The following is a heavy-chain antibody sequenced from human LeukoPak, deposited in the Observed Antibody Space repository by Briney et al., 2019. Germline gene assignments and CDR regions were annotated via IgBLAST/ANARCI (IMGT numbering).Heavy chain of an antibody. CDR3: ARGIDY. V-gene: IGHV3-53*01. CDR2: MYTGGGR. J-gene: IGHJ4*02. Sequence: MYTGGGRYYADSVRGRFTISRDTSKNMVFLQMNSLRVEDTAVYYCARGIDYWGRGTLVTVSS.